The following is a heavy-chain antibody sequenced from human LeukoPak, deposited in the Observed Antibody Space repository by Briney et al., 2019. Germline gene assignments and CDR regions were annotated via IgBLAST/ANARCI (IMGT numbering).Heavy chain of an antibody. CDR3: AKVQTTVVSPPDS. CDR1: GFTFSSHA. V-gene: IGHV3-23*01. D-gene: IGHD4-23*01. J-gene: IGHJ4*02. CDR2: ISATGGST. Sequence: GGSLRLSCAASGFTFSSHAMSWVRQAPGKGLEWVSTISATGGSTFYADSVKGRFTISRDNSKDTLYLQINSLRAEDTAVYFCAKVQTTVVSPPDSWGQGTLVTVSS.